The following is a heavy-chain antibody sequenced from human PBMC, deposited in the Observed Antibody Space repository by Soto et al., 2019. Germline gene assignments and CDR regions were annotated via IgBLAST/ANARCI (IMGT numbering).Heavy chain of an antibody. J-gene: IGHJ4*02. V-gene: IGHV1-69*13. CDR1: GYTFTGYY. D-gene: IGHD1-1*01. CDR3: ARGNWNGRAPFDY. CDR2: IIPIFGTA. Sequence: ASVKVSCKASGYTFTGYYMHWVRQAPGQGLEWMGGIIPIFGTANYAQKFQGRVTITADESTSTAYMELSSLRSEDTAVYYCARGNWNGRAPFDYWGQGTLVTVSS.